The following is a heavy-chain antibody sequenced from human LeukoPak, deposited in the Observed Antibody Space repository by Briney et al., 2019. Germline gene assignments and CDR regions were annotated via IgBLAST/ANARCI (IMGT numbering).Heavy chain of an antibody. CDR3: ARSEYSVRSFDY. D-gene: IGHD2/OR15-2a*01. Sequence: GRSLRLSCAASGFTFSSYAMHWVRQAPGKGLEWVADISYDGSNKYYADSVKGRFTISRDNSKNTLYLQMNSLRAEDTAVYYCARSEYSVRSFDYWGQGTLVTVSS. CDR2: ISYDGSNK. V-gene: IGHV3-30*01. CDR1: GFTFSSYA. J-gene: IGHJ4*02.